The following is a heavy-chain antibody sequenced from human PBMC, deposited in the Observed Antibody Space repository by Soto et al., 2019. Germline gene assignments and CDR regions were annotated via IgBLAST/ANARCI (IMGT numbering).Heavy chain of an antibody. CDR2: INHSGST. D-gene: IGHD3-22*01. Sequence: SETLSLTCAVYGGSFSGYYWSWIRQPPGKGLEWIGEINHSGSTNYNPSLKSRVTISVDTSKNQFSLKLSSVTAADTAVYYCARGPDSSGYSYYYGMDVWGQGTTVTVSS. J-gene: IGHJ6*02. V-gene: IGHV4-34*01. CDR1: GGSFSGYY. CDR3: ARGPDSSGYSYYYGMDV.